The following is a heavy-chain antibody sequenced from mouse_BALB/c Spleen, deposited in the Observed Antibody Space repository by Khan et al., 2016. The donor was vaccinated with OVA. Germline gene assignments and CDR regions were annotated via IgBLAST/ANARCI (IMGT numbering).Heavy chain of an antibody. Sequence: EVELVESGGDLVKPGGSLKLSCAASGFTFSSYAMSWVRQTPEKRLEWVASISSSGSTYYPDSVQGRFTISRANARNILYLQMSSLRSEDTAMYYCARGWYDWYCDVWGAGTTVTVSS. V-gene: IGHV5-6-5*01. J-gene: IGHJ1*01. CDR1: GFTFSSYA. D-gene: IGHD1-1*02. CDR3: ARGWYDWYCDV. CDR2: ISSSGST.